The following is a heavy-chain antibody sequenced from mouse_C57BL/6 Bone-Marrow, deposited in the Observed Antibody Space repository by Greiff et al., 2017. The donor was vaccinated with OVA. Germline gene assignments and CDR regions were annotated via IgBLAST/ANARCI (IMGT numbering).Heavy chain of an antibody. CDR2: ISSGGDYI. CDR1: GFTFSSYA. CDR3: TSIVTTRERDYYAMDY. Sequence: DVKLVESGAGLVKPGGSLKLSCAASGFTFSSYAMSWVRQTPEKRLEWVAYISSGGDYIYYADTVKGRFTISRDNARNTLYLQMSSLKSEDTAMYYCTSIVTTRERDYYAMDYWGQGTSVTVSS. D-gene: IGHD2-12*01. V-gene: IGHV5-9-1*02. J-gene: IGHJ4*01.